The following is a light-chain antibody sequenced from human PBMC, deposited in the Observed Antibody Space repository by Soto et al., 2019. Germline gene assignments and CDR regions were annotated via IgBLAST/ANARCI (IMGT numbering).Light chain of an antibody. Sequence: QSALTQPASVSGSPGQSITISCTGTSSDIGGYNYVSWYQQHPGKAPKLMIYEVSNRPSGVSNRFSGSKSGNTASLTISGLQAEDEADYYCTSYTSSSTNDVFGTGTKLTGL. CDR1: SSDIGGYNY. V-gene: IGLV2-14*01. CDR2: EVS. CDR3: TSYTSSSTNDV. J-gene: IGLJ1*01.